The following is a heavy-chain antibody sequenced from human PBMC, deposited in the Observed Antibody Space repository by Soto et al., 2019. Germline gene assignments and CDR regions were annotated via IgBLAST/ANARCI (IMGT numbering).Heavy chain of an antibody. Sequence: EVQLLESGGGLVQPGGSLRLSCAASGFTFSTYAMAWIRQAPGKGLEWVSGISDNGGRTYYAASVKGRFTISRDNSKNTLYLQMNSLRPEDTAIYYCAKDHHTTILVATDYWGQATLVTVSS. D-gene: IGHD3-22*01. V-gene: IGHV3-23*01. J-gene: IGHJ4*02. CDR3: AKDHHTTILVATDY. CDR2: ISDNGGRT. CDR1: GFTFSTYA.